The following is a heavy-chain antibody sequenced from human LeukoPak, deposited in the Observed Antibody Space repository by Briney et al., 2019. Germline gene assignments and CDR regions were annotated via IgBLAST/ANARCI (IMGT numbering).Heavy chain of an antibody. CDR2: ISGSGGST. CDR1: GFTFSSYA. CDR3: AREDSGSYDPGSFDI. Sequence: GGSLRLSCAASGFTFSSYAMSWVRRAPGKGLEWVSAISGSGGSTYYADSVKGRFTISRDNANSSLSLQMHSLRAEDTSVYYCAREDSGSYDPGSFDIWGQGTLVTVSS. V-gene: IGHV3-23*01. D-gene: IGHD1-26*01. J-gene: IGHJ3*02.